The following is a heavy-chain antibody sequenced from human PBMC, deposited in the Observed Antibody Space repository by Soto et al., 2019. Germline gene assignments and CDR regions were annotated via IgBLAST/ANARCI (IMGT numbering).Heavy chain of an antibody. J-gene: IGHJ6*02. CDR3: ARASLTIFGAPYGMDV. Sequence: ASVKVSCKASGYPFTSYSIRWVRRAPGQGLEWMGWISGYNGDTEYSKNFQGRLTMTIDTSTTTASMELRSLRSDDTAVYYCARASLTIFGAPYGMDVWGQGTSVTVSS. CDR2: ISGYNGDT. CDR1: GYPFTSYS. V-gene: IGHV1-18*04. D-gene: IGHD3-3*01.